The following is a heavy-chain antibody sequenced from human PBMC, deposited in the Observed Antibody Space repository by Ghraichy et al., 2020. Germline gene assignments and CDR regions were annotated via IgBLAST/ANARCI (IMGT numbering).Heavy chain of an antibody. D-gene: IGHD4-11*01. Sequence: GVSLNISCAASGFTFSSYSMNWVRQAPGKGLEWVSYISSSSNTIYYADSVKGRFTISRDNAKNSLYLQMTSLRAEDTAVYYCAIPTVGNYIYDYWGQGTLVTVSS. V-gene: IGHV3-48*04. CDR2: ISSSSNTI. J-gene: IGHJ4*02. CDR3: AIPTVGNYIYDY. CDR1: GFTFSSYS.